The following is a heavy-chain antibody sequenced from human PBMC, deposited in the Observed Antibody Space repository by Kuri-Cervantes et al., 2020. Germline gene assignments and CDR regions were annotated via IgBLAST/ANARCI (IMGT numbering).Heavy chain of an antibody. D-gene: IGHD6-19*01. V-gene: IGHV4-39*01. CDR2: IYHSGST. J-gene: IGHJ4*02. CDR1: GGFISCSSYY. Sequence: ESLMTSCTVSGGFISCSSYYWGWIRQPPGKGLEWIGSIYHSGSTYYNPSLKSRVTISVDTSKNQLSLKLSAVTAADTAVYYCARHMWQWLAIGFGYWGQGTLVTVSS. CDR3: ARHMWQWLAIGFGY.